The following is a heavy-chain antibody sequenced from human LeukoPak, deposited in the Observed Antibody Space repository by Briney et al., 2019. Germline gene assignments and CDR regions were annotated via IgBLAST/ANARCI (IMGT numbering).Heavy chain of an antibody. CDR2: VYYSGNT. D-gene: IGHD4-17*01. V-gene: IGHV4-59*08. CDR3: AKLWDDFGDSSAWFDP. CDR1: GVSITIYY. Sequence: SETLSLTCSVSGVSITIYYWTWIRQPPGKGLEWIGYVYYSGNTFYNPSLKSRVSMSVDTSKNHFSLDLWSVTAADTAVYYCAKLWDDFGDSSAWFDPWGQGTLVTVSS. J-gene: IGHJ5*02.